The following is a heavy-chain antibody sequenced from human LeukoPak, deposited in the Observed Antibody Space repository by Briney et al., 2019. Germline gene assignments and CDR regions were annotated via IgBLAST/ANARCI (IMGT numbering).Heavy chain of an antibody. V-gene: IGHV1-69*05. CDR2: IIPIFGTA. J-gene: IGHJ4*02. D-gene: IGHD3-22*01. CDR1: GDTFSSYA. Sequence: SVEVSCKASGDTFSSYAISWVRQAPGQGLEWMGRIIPIFGTANYAQKFQGRVTITTDESTSTAYMELSSLRSEDTAVYYCARDHYYDSSGLLKIWGQGTLVTVSS. CDR3: ARDHYYDSSGLLKI.